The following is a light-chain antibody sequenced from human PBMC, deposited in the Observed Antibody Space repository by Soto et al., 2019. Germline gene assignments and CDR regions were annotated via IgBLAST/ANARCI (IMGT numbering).Light chain of an antibody. V-gene: IGLV2-14*01. CDR1: SGDVGGYDY. J-gene: IGLJ1*01. CDR2: EVT. Sequence: ALTQPASVSGSPGQSIAISCTGTSGDVGGYDYVSWYQQHPDKAPKLMIYEVTKRPSWVSNRFSGSKSGNTASLTISGLQPEDEADYYCSSHTSGSTRVFGSGTKVTVL. CDR3: SSHTSGSTRV.